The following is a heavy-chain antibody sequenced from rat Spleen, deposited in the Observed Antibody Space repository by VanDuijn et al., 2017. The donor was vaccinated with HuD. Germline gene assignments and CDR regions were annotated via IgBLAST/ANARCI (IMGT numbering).Heavy chain of an antibody. CDR1: GFTFSSFT. V-gene: IGHV5-7*01. D-gene: IGHD1-1*01. J-gene: IGHJ1*01. Sequence: EVQLVESGGGLVQPGRSLKLSCVASGFTFSSFTMAWVRQAPKKGLEWVATISSGGSNTYYPDSVKGRFTIPRDNAKSTLYLQMNSLRSEDTATYYCASIFITTVANWYFDFWGPGTMVTVSS. CDR3: ASIFITTVANWYFDF. CDR2: ISSGGSNT.